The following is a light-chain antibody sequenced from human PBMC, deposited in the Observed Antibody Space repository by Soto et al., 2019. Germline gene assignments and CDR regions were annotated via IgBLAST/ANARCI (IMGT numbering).Light chain of an antibody. V-gene: IGKV3-11*01. CDR2: DAS. J-gene: IGKJ2*01. Sequence: EIVLTQSPATLSLSPGERATLSCRASQSVSSYLAWYHQKPGQAPRLLLYDASTRATAIPARFSGSGSGTVFTLTISSVEPEYVADYYCQHRSYWPPAFGQGTKLEIK. CDR3: QHRSYWPPA. CDR1: QSVSSY.